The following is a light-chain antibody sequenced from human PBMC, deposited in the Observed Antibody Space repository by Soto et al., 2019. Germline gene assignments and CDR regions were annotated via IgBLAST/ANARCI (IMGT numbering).Light chain of an antibody. CDR3: QQYGGSRWT. J-gene: IGKJ1*01. CDR1: QSVAAAY. CDR2: GAS. V-gene: IGKV3-20*01. Sequence: EIVLTQSPGTLSLSPGERVTLSCRASQSVAAAYLAWYQHKPGQAPSLLIYGASSRATGIPDRISGSGSGTDFTLTISRLEPEDFAVYCRQQYGGSRWTIGQGTKVEAK.